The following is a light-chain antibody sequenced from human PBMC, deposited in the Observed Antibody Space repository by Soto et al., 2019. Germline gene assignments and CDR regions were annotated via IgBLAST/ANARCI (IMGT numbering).Light chain of an antibody. CDR2: EVT. V-gene: IGLV2-14*01. J-gene: IGLJ1*01. Sequence: QSVLTQPASVSGSRGQSIIISCVGRNTDVGQDNSVSWYQQGPGKAPKLLIFEVTNRPSGVSNRFSGSRSGNTASLTISGLQPDAEGDYFCVSYTDTDTLVFGTGTKVTVL. CDR1: NTDVGQDNS. CDR3: VSYTDTDTLV.